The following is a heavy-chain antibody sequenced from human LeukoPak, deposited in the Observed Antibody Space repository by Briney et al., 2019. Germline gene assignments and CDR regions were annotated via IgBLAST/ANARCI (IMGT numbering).Heavy chain of an antibody. J-gene: IGHJ4*02. CDR3: ARDVSGYCSGGSCYWTGFDY. D-gene: IGHD2-15*01. CDR2: ISSSSYI. V-gene: IGHV3-21*01. CDR1: GFTFSSYS. Sequence: GGSLRLSCAASGFTFSSYSMNWVRQAPGKGLEWVSSISSSSYIYYADSVKGRFTISRDNAKNSLYLQMNSLRAEDTAVYYCARDVSGYCSGGSCYWTGFDYWGQGTLVTVSS.